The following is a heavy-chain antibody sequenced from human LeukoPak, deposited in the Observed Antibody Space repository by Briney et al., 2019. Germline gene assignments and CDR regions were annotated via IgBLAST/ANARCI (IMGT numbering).Heavy chain of an antibody. CDR1: GFTFSSYW. CDR3: ARDRITMVRGVIIEWFDY. V-gene: IGHV3-7*01. CDR2: IKQDGSEK. J-gene: IGHJ4*02. Sequence: GSLRLSCAASGFTFSSYWMSWVRQAPGKGLEWVANIKQDGSEKYYVDSVKGRFTISRDNAKNSLYLQMNSLRAEDTAVYYCARDRITMVRGVIIEWFDYWGQGTLVTVSS. D-gene: IGHD3-10*01.